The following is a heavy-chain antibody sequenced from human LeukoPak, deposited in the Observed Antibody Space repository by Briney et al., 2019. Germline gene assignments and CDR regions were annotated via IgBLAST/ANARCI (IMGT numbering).Heavy chain of an antibody. CDR1: GFTFSSYA. CDR3: ARDVCSTSCYYYGMDV. J-gene: IGHJ6*02. V-gene: IGHV3-23*01. CDR2: ISGSGGST. D-gene: IGHD2-2*01. Sequence: QPGGSLRLSCAASGFTFSSYAMSWVRQAPGKGLEWVSAISGSGGSTYYADSVKGRFTISRDNSKNTLYLQMNSLRAEDTAVYYCARDVCSTSCYYYGMDVWGQGTTVTVSS.